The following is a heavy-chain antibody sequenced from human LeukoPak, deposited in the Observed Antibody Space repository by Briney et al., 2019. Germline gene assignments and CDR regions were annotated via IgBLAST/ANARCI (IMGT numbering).Heavy chain of an antibody. Sequence: GGSLRLSCAASGLTLSGQWMNWVRQAPGQGLEWVANIKHDGSEKYYVDSVKGRFTISRDDAKNSLSLQMNSVRAEDTAVYYCAYTNNLKYWGQGALVTVSS. D-gene: IGHD3-16*01. CDR3: AYTNNLKY. V-gene: IGHV3-7*01. CDR2: IKHDGSEK. CDR1: GLTLSGQW. J-gene: IGHJ4*02.